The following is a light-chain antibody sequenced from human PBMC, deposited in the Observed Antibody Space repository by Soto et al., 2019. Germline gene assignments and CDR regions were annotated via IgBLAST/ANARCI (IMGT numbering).Light chain of an antibody. CDR2: SAS. CDR1: QSISPY. J-gene: IGKJ2*01. CDR3: QQSYTAPRT. Sequence: DIQMTQSPSSLPASVGDRITITCLASQSISPYLNWYQQKPGKAPKLLIYSASSLHTGVPSSFSGSGSGTDFTLTISSLQPEDFATYYCQQSYTAPRTFGQGTNLEIK. V-gene: IGKV1-39*01.